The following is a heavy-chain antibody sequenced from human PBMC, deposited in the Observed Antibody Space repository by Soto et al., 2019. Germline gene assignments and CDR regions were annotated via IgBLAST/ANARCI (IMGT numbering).Heavy chain of an antibody. J-gene: IGHJ4*02. CDR2: INAGNGNT. CDR3: AKDQGSSWYEIDY. V-gene: IGHV1-3*01. D-gene: IGHD6-13*01. Sequence: GASVQVSCKASGYTFTSYAMHWVRQAPGQRLEWMGWINAGNGNTKYSQKFQGRVTITRDTSASTAYMELSSLRSEDTAVYYCAKDQGSSWYEIDYWGQGTLVTVSS. CDR1: GYTFTSYA.